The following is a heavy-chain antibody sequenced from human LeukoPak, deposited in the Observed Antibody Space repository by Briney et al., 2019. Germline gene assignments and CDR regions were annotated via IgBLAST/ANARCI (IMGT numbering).Heavy chain of an antibody. J-gene: IGHJ1*01. Sequence: SETLSLTCTVSGGSISSYYWSWIRQPPGKGLEWIGYIYYSGSTNYNPSLKSRVTISVDTSKNQFSLKLSSVTAADTAVYYCARGRGSSWTEYLQHWGQGTLVTVSS. CDR2: IYYSGST. CDR1: GGSISSYY. D-gene: IGHD6-13*01. CDR3: ARGRGSSWTEYLQH. V-gene: IGHV4-59*01.